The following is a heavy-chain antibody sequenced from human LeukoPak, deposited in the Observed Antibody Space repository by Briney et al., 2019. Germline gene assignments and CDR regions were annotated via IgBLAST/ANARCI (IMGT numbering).Heavy chain of an antibody. CDR1: GGSISSGGYY. Sequence: SETLSLTCTVSGGSISSGGYYWSWIRQPPGKGLEWIGYIYHSGSTYYNPSLKSRVTISVDRSKNQFSLKLSSVTAADTAVYYSASSQWNWNWFDPWGQGTLVTVSS. CDR2: IYHSGST. V-gene: IGHV4-30-2*01. D-gene: IGHD1-1*01. CDR3: ASSQWNWNWFDP. J-gene: IGHJ5*02.